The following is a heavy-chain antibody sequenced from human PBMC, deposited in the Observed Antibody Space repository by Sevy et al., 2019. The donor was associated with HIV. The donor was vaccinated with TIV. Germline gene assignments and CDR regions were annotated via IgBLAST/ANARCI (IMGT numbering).Heavy chain of an antibody. D-gene: IGHD5-18*01. CDR3: ARRRPFAGENGYPPGTYYYDAMDV. V-gene: IGHV1-2*02. Sequence: ASVKVSCKASGYTFTGYFMHWVRQAPGQGLEWMGWINPISGNTIFPQKFQGRVTMTRDTSISTAYMELSRLKSDDTAVYYCARRRPFAGENGYPPGTYYYDAMDVWGQGTTVTVSS. CDR2: INPISGNT. CDR1: GYTFTGYF. J-gene: IGHJ6*02.